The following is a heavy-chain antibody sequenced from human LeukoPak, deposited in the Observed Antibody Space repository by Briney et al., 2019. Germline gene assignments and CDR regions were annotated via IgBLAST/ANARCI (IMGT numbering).Heavy chain of an antibody. CDR2: ISSNGGST. CDR1: GFTFSSYA. Sequence: PGGSLRLSCAASGFTFSSYAMHWVRQAPGKGLEYVSAISSNGGSTYYANSVKGGFTISRDNSKNTLYLQMGSLRAEDMAVYYCARDKFVVVPAAIPYDAFDIWGQGTMVTVSS. D-gene: IGHD2-2*02. CDR3: ARDKFVVVPAAIPYDAFDI. V-gene: IGHV3-64*01. J-gene: IGHJ3*02.